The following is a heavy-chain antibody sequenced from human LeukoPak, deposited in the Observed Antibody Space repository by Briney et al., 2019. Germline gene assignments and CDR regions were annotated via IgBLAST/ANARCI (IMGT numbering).Heavy chain of an antibody. CDR2: IREDGGEK. J-gene: IGHJ3*02. CDR3: ARDSGGQYYYDSSVSYYDANDI. CDR1: GFTFSSYA. D-gene: IGHD3-22*01. Sequence: TGGSLRLSCAASGFTFSSYAIHWVRQAQGKGLEWVANIREDGGEKYYVDSVKGRFTISRDNAKNSLYLQMNSLRAEDTAVYYCARDSGGQYYYDSSVSYYDANDIWGQGTMVTVSS. V-gene: IGHV3-7*01.